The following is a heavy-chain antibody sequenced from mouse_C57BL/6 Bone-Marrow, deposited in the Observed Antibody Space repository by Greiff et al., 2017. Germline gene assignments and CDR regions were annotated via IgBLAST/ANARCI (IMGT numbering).Heavy chain of an antibody. V-gene: IGHV1-69*01. CDR1: GYTFTSYG. J-gene: IGHJ3*01. CDR2: IDPSDSYT. D-gene: IGHD2-4*01. Sequence: QVQLQQSGAELARPGASVKLSCKASGYTFTSYGISWVKQRPGQGLEWIGEIDPSDSYTNYNQKFKGKSTLTVDKSSSTAYMQLSSLTSEDSAVYYCARLGLRRGAYWGQGTLVTVSA. CDR3: ARLGLRRGAY.